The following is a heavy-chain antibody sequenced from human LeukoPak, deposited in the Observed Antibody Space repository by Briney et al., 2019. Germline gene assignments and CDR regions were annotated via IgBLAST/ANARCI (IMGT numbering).Heavy chain of an antibody. V-gene: IGHV1-58*02. J-gene: IGHJ4*02. CDR3: AAGDFWSGYSYYFDY. CDR1: GFTFTSSA. Sequence: SVKVSCKASGFTFTSSAMQWVRQARGQRLEWIGWIVVGSGNTNYAQKFQERVTITRGMSTSTAYMELSSLRSEDTAVYYCAAGDFWSGYSYYFDYWGQGTLVTVSS. CDR2: IVVGSGNT. D-gene: IGHD3-3*01.